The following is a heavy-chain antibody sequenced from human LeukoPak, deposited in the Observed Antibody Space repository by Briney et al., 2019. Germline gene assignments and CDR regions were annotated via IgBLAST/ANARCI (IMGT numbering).Heavy chain of an antibody. CDR1: GFTVSTNF. D-gene: IGHD2-21*02. CDR3: ARTRVDTTAFDYFDY. CDR2: IYSGGST. V-gene: IGHV3-53*01. J-gene: IGHJ4*02. Sequence: GGSLRLSCVVSGFTVSTNFMSWVRQAPGERLEWVSVIYSGGSTYYADSVKGRFTISRDNSKNTLYLQMNSLRAEDTAVYYCARTRVDTTAFDYFDYWGQGTLVTVSS.